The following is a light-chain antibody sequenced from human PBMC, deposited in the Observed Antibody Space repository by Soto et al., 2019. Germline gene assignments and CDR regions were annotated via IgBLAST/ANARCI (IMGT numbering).Light chain of an antibody. V-gene: IGLV2-14*01. CDR2: EVS. J-gene: IGLJ1*01. Sequence: QSVLTQPASVSGSPGQSITISCTGTSSDVGGYNYVSWYQQHPGKAPKVMIYEVSNRPSGVSNRFSGCKACNTASLTISGLQDDDEDDYYCSSYTSSSVDYVFGTGTKLTVL. CDR3: SSYTSSSVDYV. CDR1: SSDVGGYNY.